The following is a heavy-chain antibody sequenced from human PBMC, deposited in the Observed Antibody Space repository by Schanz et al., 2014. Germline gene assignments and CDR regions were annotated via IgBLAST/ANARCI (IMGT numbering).Heavy chain of an antibody. J-gene: IGHJ4*02. CDR3: ARDAADFYGILTEEDY. V-gene: IGHV4-4*02. Sequence: QVQLQESGPGLVKPSGTLSLTCAVSGGSISSSDWWSWVRQPPGKGLEWIGEIYHSGSTNYNPSLKSRVTISIDKPKKQFSLKVTSMTAADTAVYYCARDAADFYGILTEEDYWGQGTLVTVSS. CDR2: IYHSGST. D-gene: IGHD3-9*01. CDR1: GGSISSSDW.